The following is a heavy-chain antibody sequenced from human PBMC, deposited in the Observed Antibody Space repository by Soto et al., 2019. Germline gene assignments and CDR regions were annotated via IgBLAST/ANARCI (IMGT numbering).Heavy chain of an antibody. Sequence: EVQLVESGGGLVQPGGSLRLSCAASGFTFSSYAMHWVRQAPGKGLEYVSAISPDGRNTYYANSVKGRFTISRDNSKDTLYLQMGSLRAEDVAVYYCAKDGPYYYGSGSYYGVDYWGQGNLVTVSS. D-gene: IGHD3-10*01. J-gene: IGHJ4*02. CDR3: AKDGPYYYGSGSYYGVDY. V-gene: IGHV3-64*01. CDR1: GFTFSSYA. CDR2: ISPDGRNT.